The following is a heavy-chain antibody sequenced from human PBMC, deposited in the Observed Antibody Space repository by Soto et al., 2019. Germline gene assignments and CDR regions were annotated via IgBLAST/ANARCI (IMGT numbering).Heavy chain of an antibody. Sequence: ASVKVSCKASGYTFTSYDINWVRQATGQGLEWMGWMNPNSGNTGYEQKFQGRVTMTRNTSISTAYMELSSLRSEDTAVYYCARGKVVSNWFQPWGQGTLVTVSS. D-gene: IGHD2-8*02. J-gene: IGHJ5*02. V-gene: IGHV1-8*01. CDR3: ARGKVVSNWFQP. CDR2: MNPNSGNT. CDR1: GYTFTSYD.